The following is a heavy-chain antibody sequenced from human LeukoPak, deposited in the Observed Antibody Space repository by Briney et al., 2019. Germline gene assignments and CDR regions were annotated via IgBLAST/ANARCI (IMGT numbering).Heavy chain of an antibody. V-gene: IGHV3-21*01. J-gene: IGHJ4*02. D-gene: IGHD3-22*01. Sequence: GGSLRLSCAASGFTFSSYNMNWVRQAPGKGLEWVSSISSTSSYIYYADSVTSRFTNSRDNAKNSLYLQMNSLRAEDKAVYYCVRVDYYSDSSGPLWGQGTLVTVSS. CDR2: ISSTSSYI. CDR1: GFTFSSYN. CDR3: VRVDYYSDSSGPL.